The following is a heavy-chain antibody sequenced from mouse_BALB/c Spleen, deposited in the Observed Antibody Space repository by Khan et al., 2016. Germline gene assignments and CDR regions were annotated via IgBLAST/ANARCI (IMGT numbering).Heavy chain of an antibody. Sequence: QVQLKESGPGLVAPSQSLSITCTVSGFSLTSYGVHWVRQPPGKGLEWLVVIWSDGSNTYHSALKSRLSISKDNSKSQVFLKMNSLQTDDTAMYYCARRDDGGGAMDYWGQGTSVTVSS. CDR2: IWSDGSN. D-gene: IGHD2-3*01. V-gene: IGHV2-6*02. CDR3: ARRDDGGGAMDY. J-gene: IGHJ4*01. CDR1: GFSLTSYG.